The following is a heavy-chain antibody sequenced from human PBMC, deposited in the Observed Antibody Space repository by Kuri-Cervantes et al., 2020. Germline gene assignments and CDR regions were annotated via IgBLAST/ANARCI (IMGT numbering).Heavy chain of an antibody. CDR1: GGSFSGYY. CDR3: ARDPVTYCSSTSCYGGWFDH. J-gene: IGHJ5*02. Sequence: GSLRLSCAVYGGSFSGYYWSWIRQPPGKGLEWIGEINHSGSTNYNPSLKSRVTISVDTSKNQFSLKLSSVTAADTAVYYCARDPVTYCSSTSCYGGWFDHWGQGTLVTVSS. CDR2: INHSGST. D-gene: IGHD2-2*01. V-gene: IGHV4-34*01.